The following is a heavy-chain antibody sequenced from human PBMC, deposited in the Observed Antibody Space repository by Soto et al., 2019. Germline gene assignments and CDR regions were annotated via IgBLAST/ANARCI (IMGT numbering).Heavy chain of an antibody. CDR3: ARDKDWAFDY. V-gene: IGHV3-48*03. D-gene: IGHD3-9*01. J-gene: IGHJ4*02. CDR2: IFATGATI. Sequence: PVGSLRLSCVPSGFTFSSYSMVWVRQAPGKGLQWVSYIFATGATIYYADSVKGRFTVSRDNAKNSLFLLMNSLRAEDTGIYYCARDKDWAFDYWGQGT. CDR1: GFTFSSYS.